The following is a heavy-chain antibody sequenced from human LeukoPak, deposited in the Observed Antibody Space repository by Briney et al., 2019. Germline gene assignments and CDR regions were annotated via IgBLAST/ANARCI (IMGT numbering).Heavy chain of an antibody. D-gene: IGHD3-22*01. CDR3: ARAAYDNSGYLTL. Sequence: PGGSLRLSCAASGFTFSSYSMNWVRQAPGKGLEWVSYISSSSSTIYYADSVKGRFTISRDSPKNTLYLQMNSLRAEDTAVYYCARAAYDNSGYLTLWGLGTLVTVSS. J-gene: IGHJ4*02. CDR2: ISSSSSTI. CDR1: GFTFSSYS. V-gene: IGHV3-48*01.